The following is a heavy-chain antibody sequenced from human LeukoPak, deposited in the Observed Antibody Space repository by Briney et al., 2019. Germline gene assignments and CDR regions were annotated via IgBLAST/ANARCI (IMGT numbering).Heavy chain of an antibody. CDR2: ISWNSGSI. D-gene: IGHD2-2*02. J-gene: IGHJ4*02. Sequence: GRSLRLSSAASGFTFDDYAMHWVRQAPGKGLEWVSGISWNSGSIGYADSVKGRFTISRDNAKNSLYLQMNSLRAEDMALYYCAKASGYCSSTSCYTGFDYWGQGTLVTVSS. CDR3: AKASGYCSSTSCYTGFDY. CDR1: GFTFDDYA. V-gene: IGHV3-9*03.